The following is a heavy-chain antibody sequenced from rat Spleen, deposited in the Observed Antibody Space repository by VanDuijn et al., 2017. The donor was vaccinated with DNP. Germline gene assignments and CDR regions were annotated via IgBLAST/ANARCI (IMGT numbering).Heavy chain of an antibody. V-gene: IGHV5-31*01. CDR1: GFTFNNYW. CDR3: ATGTFAY. J-gene: IGHJ3*01. Sequence: EVQLVESGGDLVQPGRSLKLSCVASGFTFNNYWMTWIRQVPGKGLEWVASISSGGDTTYYPDSVKGRFTISRNNAKSTLDLQMDSLRSEDTATYYCATGTFAYWGQGTLVTVSS. CDR2: ISSGGDTT.